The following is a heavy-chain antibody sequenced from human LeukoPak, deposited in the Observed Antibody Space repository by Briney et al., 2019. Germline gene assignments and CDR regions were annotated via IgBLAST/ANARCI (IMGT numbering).Heavy chain of an antibody. Sequence: NPSETLSLTCTVSGGSISSYYWSWIRQPPGKGLEWIGYIYYSGSTNCNPSLKSRVTMSLDTSKNQFSLKLRFVTAADTAVYYCARGLITMIVSYGMDVWGQGTTVTVSS. J-gene: IGHJ6*02. CDR1: GGSISSYY. V-gene: IGHV4-59*01. CDR3: ARGLITMIVSYGMDV. D-gene: IGHD3-22*01. CDR2: IYYSGST.